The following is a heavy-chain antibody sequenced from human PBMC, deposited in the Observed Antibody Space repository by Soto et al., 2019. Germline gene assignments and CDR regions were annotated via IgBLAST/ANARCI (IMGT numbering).Heavy chain of an antibody. CDR2: IYSVGST. Sequence: EVQLVESGGGLVQPGGSLRLSCAASGFTVSSNYMSCVRQAPGKGLEWGTVIYSVGSTYYADSEKGRFTISRHNSKNTLYLQTNSMRAEDTAEYYCVRLPHYYFYMDVWGKGTTVTVSS. CDR3: VRLPHYYFYMDV. J-gene: IGHJ6*03. D-gene: IGHD2-15*01. V-gene: IGHV3-53*04. CDR1: GFTVSSNY.